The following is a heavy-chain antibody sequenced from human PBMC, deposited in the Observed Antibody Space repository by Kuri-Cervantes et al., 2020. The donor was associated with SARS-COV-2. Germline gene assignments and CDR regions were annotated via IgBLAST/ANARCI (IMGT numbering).Heavy chain of an antibody. Sequence: GESLKISCPASGFTFSNYGMHWVRQAPGKGLEWVAVIWYDGSNKYYADSVKGRFTISRDNSKNTLYLQMNSLRTEDTAVYYCAKDRQNYGFWSGLDYWGQGTLVTVSS. D-gene: IGHD3-3*01. CDR1: GFTFSNYG. CDR2: IWYDGSNK. V-gene: IGHV3-30*02. CDR3: AKDRQNYGFWSGLDY. J-gene: IGHJ4*02.